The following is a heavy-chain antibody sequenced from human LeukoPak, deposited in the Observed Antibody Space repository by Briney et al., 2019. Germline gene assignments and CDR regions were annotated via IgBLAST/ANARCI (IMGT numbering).Heavy chain of an antibody. CDR2: IYSGGST. J-gene: IGHJ4*02. V-gene: IGHV3-66*04. D-gene: IGHD3-3*01. Sequence: GGSRRLSCAASGFTVSSNYMSWVRQAPGKGLEWVSVIYSGGSTYYADSVKGRFTISRDNSKNTLYLQMNSLRAEDTAVYYCARRGGSRLRFLEWSPDLYYFDYWGQGTLVTVSS. CDR3: ARRGGSRLRFLEWSPDLYYFDY. CDR1: GFTVSSNY.